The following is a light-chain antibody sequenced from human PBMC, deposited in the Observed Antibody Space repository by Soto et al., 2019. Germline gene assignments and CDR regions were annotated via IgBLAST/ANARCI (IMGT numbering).Light chain of an antibody. V-gene: IGLV2-23*01. CDR3: CSYAGRYTLV. CDR1: SSDVGSYYL. CDR2: EGS. Sequence: QSALTQPASVSGSPGQSITISCTGASSDVGSYYLVSWYQQYPGKAPKLMIYEGSKRPSGVPDRFSASKSDNTASLTISGLQAEDEADYYCCSYAGRYTLVFGGGTQLTVL. J-gene: IGLJ3*02.